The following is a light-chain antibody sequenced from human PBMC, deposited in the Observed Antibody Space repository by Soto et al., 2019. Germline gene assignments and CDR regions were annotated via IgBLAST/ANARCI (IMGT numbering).Light chain of an antibody. J-gene: IGKJ1*01. CDR3: QQYNSYWT. Sequence: IQMTQSPSTLSASVGDRVTITCRANHAFGSWLAWYQQKPGKAPNLLIYAASTLESGVPSRFSGSASGTEFTLTLSSLQPDDVATYYCQQYNSYWTFGQGTKVDTK. CDR2: AAS. V-gene: IGKV1-5*01. CDR1: HAFGSW.